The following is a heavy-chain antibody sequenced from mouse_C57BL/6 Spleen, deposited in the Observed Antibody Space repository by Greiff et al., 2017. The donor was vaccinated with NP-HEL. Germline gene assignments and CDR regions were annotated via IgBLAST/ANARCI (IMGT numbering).Heavy chain of an antibody. CDR2: IDPSDSYT. Sequence: VQLQQPGAELVKPGASVKLSCKASGYTFTSYWMQWVKQRPGQGLEWIGEIDPSDSYTNYNQKFKGKATLTVDTSSSTAYMQLSSLTSEDSAVYYCARKTRSTYFDYWGQGTTLTVSS. CDR3: ARKTRSTYFDY. V-gene: IGHV1-50*01. CDR1: GYTFTSYW. D-gene: IGHD1-1*01. J-gene: IGHJ2*01.